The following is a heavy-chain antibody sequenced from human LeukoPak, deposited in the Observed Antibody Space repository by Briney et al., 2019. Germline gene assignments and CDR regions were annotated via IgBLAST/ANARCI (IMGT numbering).Heavy chain of an antibody. CDR1: GGSISSGGYY. CDR3: ARGPPPDFDC. CDR2: IYHSGST. J-gene: IGHJ4*02. Sequence: SETLSITCTVSGGSISSGGYYWSWIRQPPGKGLEWIGYIYHSGSTYYNPSLKSRVTMSVDTSKNQFSLKLSSVTAADTAVYYCARGPPPDFDCWGQGTLVTVSS. V-gene: IGHV4-30-2*01.